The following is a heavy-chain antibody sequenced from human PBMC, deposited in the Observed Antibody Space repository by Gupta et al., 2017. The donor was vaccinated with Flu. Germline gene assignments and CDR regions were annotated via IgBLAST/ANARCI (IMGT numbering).Heavy chain of an antibody. CDR3: ARDPGLTMVRGVIPNYYYYGMDV. J-gene: IGHJ6*02. Sequence: EVQLVESGGGLVQPGGSLRLSCAASGFTFSSYSMNWVRQAPGKGLEWVSYISSSSSTIYYADSVKGRFTISRDNAKNSLYLQMNSLRDEDTAVYYCARDPGLTMVRGVIPNYYYYGMDVWGQGTTVTVSS. CDR2: ISSSSSTI. CDR1: GFTFSSYS. D-gene: IGHD3-10*01. V-gene: IGHV3-48*02.